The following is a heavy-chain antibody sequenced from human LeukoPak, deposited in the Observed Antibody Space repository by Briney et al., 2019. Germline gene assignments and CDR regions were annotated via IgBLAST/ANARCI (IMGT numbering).Heavy chain of an antibody. J-gene: IGHJ3*02. CDR1: GDSISSSSYY. CDR3: ARVESGYYDSFDI. V-gene: IGHV4-39*07. Sequence: SETLSLTCTVPGDSISSSSYYWGWTRRPPGKGLEYIGTIYYTGDAYYNPSLKGRVTISIDTSRKQFSLRLNSVTAADTAVYYCARVESGYYDSFDIWGQGTMVIVSS. D-gene: IGHD3-22*01. CDR2: IYYTGDA.